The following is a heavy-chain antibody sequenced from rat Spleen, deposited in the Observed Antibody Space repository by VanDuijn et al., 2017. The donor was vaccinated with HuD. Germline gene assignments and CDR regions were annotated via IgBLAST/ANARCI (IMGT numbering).Heavy chain of an antibody. CDR3: ARRPPYYGYTPFDY. Sequence: EVQLVESGGGLVQPGRSMKLSCAASGFTFSNYGMAWVRQAPKKGLEWVAYISTGGNTYYPDSVKGRFTISRDNAMNTLYLQVNSLRSEDTATYYCARRPPYYGYTPFDYWGQGVMVTVSS. J-gene: IGHJ2*01. CDR1: GFTFSNYG. V-gene: IGHV5S13*01. D-gene: IGHD1-9*01. CDR2: ISTGGNT.